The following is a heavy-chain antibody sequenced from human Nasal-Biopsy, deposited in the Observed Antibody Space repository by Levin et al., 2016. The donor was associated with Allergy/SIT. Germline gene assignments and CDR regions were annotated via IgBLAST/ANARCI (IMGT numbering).Heavy chain of an antibody. CDR2: IGFNGRVK. CDR1: GFSFNIYG. CDR3: AKDQARGDYVWGDYRVGLRSGCPDT. J-gene: IGHJ5*02. D-gene: IGHD3-16*02. Sequence: GGSLRLSCAASGFSFNIYGMYWVRQAPGKGLEWVAFIGFNGRVKYYADSVQGRFIVSRDNSGDTLYLQMKNLRSEDTAVYYCAKDQARGDYVWGDYRVGLRSGCPDTWGQGNLVTVSS. V-gene: IGHV3-30*02.